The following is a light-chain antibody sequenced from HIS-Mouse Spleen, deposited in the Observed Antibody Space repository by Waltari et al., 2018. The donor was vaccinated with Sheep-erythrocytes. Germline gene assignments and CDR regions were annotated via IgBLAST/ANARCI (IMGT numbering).Light chain of an antibody. Sequence: QSALTQPRSVSGSPGKSFTISCTGTSSAVGCYNYVSWYQQHPGKAPKLMIYDVSKRPSGVPDRFSGSKSGNTASLTISGLQAEDEADYYCCSYAGSYNHVFATGTKVTVL. CDR2: DVS. CDR3: CSYAGSYNHV. V-gene: IGLV2-11*01. CDR1: SSAVGCYNY. J-gene: IGLJ1*01.